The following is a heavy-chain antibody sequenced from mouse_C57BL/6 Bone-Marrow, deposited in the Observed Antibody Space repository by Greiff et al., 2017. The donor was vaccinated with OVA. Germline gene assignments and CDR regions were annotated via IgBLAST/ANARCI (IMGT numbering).Heavy chain of an antibody. D-gene: IGHD1-1*01. V-gene: IGHV1-59*01. Sequence: VQLQQPGAELVRPGTSVKLSCKASGYTFTSYWMHWVKQRPGQGLEWIGVIDPSDSYTNYNQKFKGKATLTVDPSSSTAYMQLSSLTSEDSAVYYCARSWITTVVAPWGQGTTLTVSS. CDR3: ARSWITTVVAP. CDR1: GYTFTSYW. J-gene: IGHJ2*01. CDR2: IDPSDSYT.